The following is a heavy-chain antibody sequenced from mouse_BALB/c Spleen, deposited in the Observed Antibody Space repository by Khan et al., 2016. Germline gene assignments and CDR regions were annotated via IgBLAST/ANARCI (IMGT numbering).Heavy chain of an antibody. CDR3: GGTFWYYDV. V-gene: IGHV4-1*02. Sequence: EVKLLESGGGLVQPGGSLKLSCAASGFDFSRYWMSWVRQAPGKGLEWIGEINPDRSTLNYTPSLKDKFIISRDNAKNTLYIQMSKVISEDSALHCGGGTFWYYDVWGAGTAVTVSS. CDR1: GFDFSRYW. CDR2: INPDRSTL. J-gene: IGHJ1*01.